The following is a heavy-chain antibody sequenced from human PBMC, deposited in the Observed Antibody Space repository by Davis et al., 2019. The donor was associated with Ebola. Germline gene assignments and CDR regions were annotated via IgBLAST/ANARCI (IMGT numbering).Heavy chain of an antibody. CDR3: ARDLVTAVAGRGVDY. D-gene: IGHD6-19*01. Sequence: GGSLRLSCSASGFIFSTYVMSWVRLAPGKGLEWVSTYGTSADTYYADSVKGRFTISRDNSKNTLYLQMNSLRAEDTAVYYCARDLVTAVAGRGVDYWGQGTLVTVSS. CDR1: GFIFSTYV. J-gene: IGHJ4*02. V-gene: IGHV3-23*01. CDR2: GTSADT.